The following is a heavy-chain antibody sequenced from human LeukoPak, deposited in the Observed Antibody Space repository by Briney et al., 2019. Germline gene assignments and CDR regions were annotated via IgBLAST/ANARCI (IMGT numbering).Heavy chain of an antibody. Sequence: PSETLSLTCAVSVVSFNDYYWSWVRPSPGKGLEWIGEINHSGYTNDSPSLKSRVTISIDTSRKQFSLNLRSVTVADTAVYYCTRMTTGHDYWGQGTLVTVSS. D-gene: IGHD1-14*01. V-gene: IGHV4-34*01. CDR2: INHSGYT. J-gene: IGHJ4*02. CDR1: VVSFNDYY. CDR3: TRMTTGHDY.